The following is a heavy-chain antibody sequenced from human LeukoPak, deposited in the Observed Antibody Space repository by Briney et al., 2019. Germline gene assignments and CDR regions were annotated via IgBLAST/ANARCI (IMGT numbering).Heavy chain of an antibody. CDR3: ARVRGYWYFDL. V-gene: IGHV3-23*01. Sequence: GGSLRLSCAASGFTFSSYAMSWVRQSPGKGLEWVSGISVSDGGTHYADSVKGRFIISRDNSMNTLYLQMNSLRAEDTALYYCARVRGYWYFDLCGRGTLVIVSS. J-gene: IGHJ2*01. CDR1: GFTFSSYA. CDR2: ISVSDGGT.